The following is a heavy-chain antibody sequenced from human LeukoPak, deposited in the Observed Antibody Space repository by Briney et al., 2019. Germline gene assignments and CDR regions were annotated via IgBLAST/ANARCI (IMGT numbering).Heavy chain of an antibody. CDR1: GFTVNNNY. CDR2: IYSGGYT. Sequence: GGSLRLSCAASGFTVNNNYMSWVRQTPGRGLEWVSVIYSGGYTYYAGSVKGRFTISRDNSKNTLYLQMNSLRAEDTAVYYCASAIGSIWYEFDYWGQGTLVTVSS. CDR3: ASAIGSIWYEFDY. J-gene: IGHJ4*02. V-gene: IGHV3-53*01. D-gene: IGHD6-13*01.